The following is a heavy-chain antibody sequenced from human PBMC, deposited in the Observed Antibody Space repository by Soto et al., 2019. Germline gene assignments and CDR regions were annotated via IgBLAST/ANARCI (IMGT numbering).Heavy chain of an antibody. CDR1: GFTFSNQA. CDR3: ATRNYYDSRGYYYYYFDF. J-gene: IGHJ4*02. Sequence: EVQLLESGGGLVQPGGSLRLSCAASGFTFSNQAMSWVRQASGKGLEWVSGIGGSGDTYYADSVKGRFTVSRDNSKNTLYLQMCSLRAEDTAVYYCATRNYYDSRGYYYYYFDFWGQGTLVTVSS. CDR2: IGGSGDT. D-gene: IGHD3-22*01. V-gene: IGHV3-23*01.